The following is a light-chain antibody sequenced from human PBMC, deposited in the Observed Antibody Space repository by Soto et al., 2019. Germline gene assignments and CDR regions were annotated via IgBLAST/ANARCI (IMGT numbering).Light chain of an antibody. Sequence: QSALTQPASVSGSPGQSITSSCTGTSSDIGAYNYVSWYQQHPGKAPKLMIYDVNIRPSGVSNRFSGSKSGNTASLTISGLQAEDEADYYCTSWTTSNTTIFGGGTKLTVL. CDR3: TSWTTSNTTI. CDR1: SSDIGAYNY. V-gene: IGLV2-14*03. CDR2: DVN. J-gene: IGLJ2*01.